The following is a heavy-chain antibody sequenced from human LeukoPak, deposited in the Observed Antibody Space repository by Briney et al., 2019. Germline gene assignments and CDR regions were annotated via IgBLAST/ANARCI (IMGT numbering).Heavy chain of an antibody. J-gene: IGHJ4*02. CDR2: IYSGGST. CDR1: GFTVSSNY. V-gene: IGHV3-53*01. D-gene: IGHD6-19*01. CDR3: ARVTPGCFGPPGASSGWYFGY. Sequence: GGSMRLSCAASGFTVSSNYMSWVRQAPGKWLEWVSVIYSGGSTYYADSVKGRFTISRDNSKNTLYLQMNSLRAEDTAVYYCARVTPGCFGPPGASSGWYFGYWVQGTLVTVSS.